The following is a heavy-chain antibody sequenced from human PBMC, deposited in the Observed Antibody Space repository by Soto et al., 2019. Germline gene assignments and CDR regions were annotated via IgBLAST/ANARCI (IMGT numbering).Heavy chain of an antibody. D-gene: IGHD5-12*01. CDR2: IYYSGST. V-gene: IGHV4-61*01. CDR1: GGSVSIGSYY. J-gene: IGHJ5*02. CDR3: ARWRSILVAFDP. Sequence: PSETLSLTCTVSGGSVSIGSYYWSCLRPPPGMGLEWIVYIYYSGSTNYNPSLYSRVTISVDTSKNQFSLKLSSVTAADTAVDYCARWRSILVAFDPWGQGTLVTVSS.